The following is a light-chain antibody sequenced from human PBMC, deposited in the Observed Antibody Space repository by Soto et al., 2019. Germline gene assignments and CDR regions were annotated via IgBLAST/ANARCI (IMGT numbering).Light chain of an antibody. Sequence: EIVLTQSPGTLSLSPGERATLSCRASQTINKNYFAWYQQKPGQAPRPLMYSASSRATGIPDRFSGSGSGTDFTLTISRLEPEDFAVYYCQYYGRSPLTFGGGTKVDIK. V-gene: IGKV3-20*01. CDR1: QTINKNY. CDR2: SAS. J-gene: IGKJ4*01. CDR3: QYYGRSPLT.